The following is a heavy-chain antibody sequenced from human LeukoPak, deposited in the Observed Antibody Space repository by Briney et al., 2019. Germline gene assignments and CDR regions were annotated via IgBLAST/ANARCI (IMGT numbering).Heavy chain of an antibody. CDR2: IYYSGSI. D-gene: IGHD4-17*01. V-gene: IGHV4-59*02. CDR3: ARYPGASGDSYYFDY. CDR1: GGSVTTYH. Sequence: PSETLSLTCTVSGGSVTTYHWSWIRQPPGKGLELIGYIYYSGSINYNPSLNSRVTISLDTSKNEFSLKLRSVTAADTAVYYCARYPGASGDSYYFDYWGQGTRVTVSS. J-gene: IGHJ4*02.